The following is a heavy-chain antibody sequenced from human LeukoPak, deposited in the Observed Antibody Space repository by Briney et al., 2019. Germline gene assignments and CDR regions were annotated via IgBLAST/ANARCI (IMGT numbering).Heavy chain of an antibody. Sequence: ASVKVSCKASGYTFTSYAIHWVRQAPGQRLEWMGWINAGNGNTKYSQIFQGRVTITRDTSASTAFMDLSSLRSEDTAVYYCARGSYRYTNDCWGQGTLVTVSS. CDR1: GYTFTSYA. D-gene: IGHD3-16*02. CDR3: ARGSYRYTNDC. V-gene: IGHV1-3*01. J-gene: IGHJ4*02. CDR2: INAGNGNT.